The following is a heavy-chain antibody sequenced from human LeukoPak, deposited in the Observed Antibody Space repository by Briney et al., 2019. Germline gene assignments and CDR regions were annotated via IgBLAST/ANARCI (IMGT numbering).Heavy chain of an antibody. Sequence: SETLSLTCTVSGGSISSSSYYWGWIRQPPGKGLEWIGSIYYSGSTYYNPSLKSRVTISVDTSKNQFSLKLSSVTAADTAVYYWARLTPHITMVRGALWGAFDIWGQGTMVTVSS. CDR3: ARLTPHITMVRGALWGAFDI. D-gene: IGHD3-10*01. CDR1: GGSISSSSYY. V-gene: IGHV4-39*01. CDR2: IYYSGST. J-gene: IGHJ3*02.